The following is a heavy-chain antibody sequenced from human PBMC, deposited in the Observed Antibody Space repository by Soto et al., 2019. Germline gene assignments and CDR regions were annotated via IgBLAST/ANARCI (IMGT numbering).Heavy chain of an antibody. CDR2: ISYDGSNK. CDR3: AKDSSSSWWGDYYYGMDA. CDR1: GFTFSSYG. J-gene: IGHJ6*02. D-gene: IGHD6-13*01. V-gene: IGHV3-30*18. Sequence: PXGSLKLSCSASGFTFSSYGMNWVRQAQGKGLEWVAVISYDGSNKYYADSVKGRFTISRDNSKNTLYLQMNSLRAEDTAVYYCAKDSSSSWWGDYYYGMDAWGQGTTVTVSS.